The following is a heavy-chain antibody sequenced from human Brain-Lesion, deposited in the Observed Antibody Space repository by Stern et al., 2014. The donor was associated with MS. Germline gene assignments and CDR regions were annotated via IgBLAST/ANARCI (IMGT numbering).Heavy chain of an antibody. CDR2: ITSDSGTI. CDR1: GFIFDDYA. J-gene: IGHJ5*02. CDR3: ATLDFVRPAAGRGWFDP. V-gene: IGHV3-9*01. Sequence: MQLVQSGGGLVQPGRSLRLSCAASGFIFDDYAIHWVRQAPGKGLEWVSGITSDSGTIVYADSVKGRFTISRDNAKNSLYLQMNSLRVEDTAFYCCATLDFVRPAAGRGWFDPWGQGTLVTVSS. D-gene: IGHD3-3*01.